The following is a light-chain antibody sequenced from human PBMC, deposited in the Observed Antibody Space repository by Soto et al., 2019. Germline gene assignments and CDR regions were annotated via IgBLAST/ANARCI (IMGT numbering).Light chain of an antibody. CDR3: QQFNNWPPWT. CDR1: QNVGNN. J-gene: IGKJ1*01. Sequence: IQMTQSPATLSVSPGERATLSCRASQNVGNNLVWYQQKPGQAPRLLIYGASTRAAGIPDGFSGSGSGTEFTLTISGLQSDDFAVYYCQQFNNWPPWTFGQGTKVDIK. CDR2: GAS. V-gene: IGKV3-15*01.